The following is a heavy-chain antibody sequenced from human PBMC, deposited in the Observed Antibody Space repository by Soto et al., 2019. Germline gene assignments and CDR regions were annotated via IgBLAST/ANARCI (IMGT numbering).Heavy chain of an antibody. CDR3: ARDNPRSSGWDV. V-gene: IGHV3-48*02. J-gene: IGHJ6*02. Sequence: EVQLVESGGGLVQPGGSLRLSCEASGFPLSSYSMNWARQAPGQGLEWFSYISSSSSTIYYADSVKGRFTISRDNAKNSLYLQMNSLRDEDTAVYYCARDNPRSSGWDVWGQGTTVTVSS. CDR2: ISSSSSTI. CDR1: GFPLSSYS.